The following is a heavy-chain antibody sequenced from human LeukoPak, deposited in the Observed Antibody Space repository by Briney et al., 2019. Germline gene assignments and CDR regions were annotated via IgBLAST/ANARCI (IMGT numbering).Heavy chain of an antibody. CDR3: ASGEIWEYQLLNFDY. V-gene: IGHV4-59*08. J-gene: IGHJ4*02. Sequence: SETLSLTCTVSGGSISSYYWSWIRQPPGKGLEWIGYIYYSGSTNYNPSLKSRVTISVDRSKNQFSLKLSSVTAAGTAVYYCASGEIWEYQLLNFDYWGQGTLVTVSS. CDR1: GGSISSYY. CDR2: IYYSGST. D-gene: IGHD2-2*01.